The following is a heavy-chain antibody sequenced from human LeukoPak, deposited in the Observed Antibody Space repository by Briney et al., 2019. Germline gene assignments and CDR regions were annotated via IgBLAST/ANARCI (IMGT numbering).Heavy chain of an antibody. D-gene: IGHD3-10*01. V-gene: IGHV3-7*01. J-gene: IGHJ4*02. CDR2: IKEDGSQE. Sequence: PGGSLRLSCAASGFTFSSYWMSWVRRAPGKGLEWVANIKEDGSQEYYVDSVRGRFTISRDSARNSVYLQMNSLRAEDTAVYYCAKGGAPFAESAYWGQGTLVTASS. CDR1: GFTFSSYW. CDR3: AKGGAPFAESAY.